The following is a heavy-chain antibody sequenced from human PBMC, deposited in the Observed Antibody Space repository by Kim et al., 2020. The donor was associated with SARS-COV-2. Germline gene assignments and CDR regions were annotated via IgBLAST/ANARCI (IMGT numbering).Heavy chain of an antibody. CDR2: VNIYNGDA. CDR1: GYTFTDYG. Sequence: ASVKVSCEASGYTFTDYGINWVRQAPGQGLEWVAWVNIYNGDAKFAQKFQGRVTMTTDTSTSTVYMELRSLRFDDTAVYYCARQAIYSYADHWGQGTLVTVSS. CDR3: ARQAIYSYADH. V-gene: IGHV1-18*01. J-gene: IGHJ4*02. D-gene: IGHD3-16*01.